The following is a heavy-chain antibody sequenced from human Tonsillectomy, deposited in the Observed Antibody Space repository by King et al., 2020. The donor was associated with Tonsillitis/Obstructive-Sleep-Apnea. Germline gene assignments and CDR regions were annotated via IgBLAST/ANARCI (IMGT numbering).Heavy chain of an antibody. CDR3: STWLSAYSDLFDY. D-gene: IGHD3-22*01. J-gene: IGHJ4*02. CDR2: ITHNRNT. Sequence: VQLQQWGAGQLKPSETLSLTCTVYGGSFSNYYWSWIRQPPGKGLEWIGEITHNRNTNYNPSLKSRVTISLDTSRNQFSLKLSSVTAADTAVYYWSTWLSAYSDLFDYWGQGNPVTVSS. CDR1: GGSFSNYY. V-gene: IGHV4-34*01.